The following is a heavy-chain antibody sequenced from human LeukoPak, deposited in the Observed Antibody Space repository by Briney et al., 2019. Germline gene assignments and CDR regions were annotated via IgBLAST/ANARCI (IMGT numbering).Heavy chain of an antibody. CDR1: GYTFTSYG. CDR3: ASYVCCSSTSCYCPSNNWFDP. Sequence: ASVKVSCKASGYTFTSYGISWVRQAPGQGLEWMGWISAYNGNTNYAQKLQGRVTMTTDTSTSTAYMELRSLRSDDTAVYYYASYVCCSSTSCYCPSNNWFDPWGQGTLVTVSS. CDR2: ISAYNGNT. V-gene: IGHV1-18*01. D-gene: IGHD2-2*01. J-gene: IGHJ5*02.